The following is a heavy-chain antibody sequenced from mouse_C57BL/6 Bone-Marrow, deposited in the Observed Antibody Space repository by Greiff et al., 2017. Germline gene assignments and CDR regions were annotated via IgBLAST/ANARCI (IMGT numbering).Heavy chain of an antibody. D-gene: IGHD2-4*01. V-gene: IGHV7-3*01. CDR2: IRNKANGYTT. CDR3: ARYRRYDYGEGYWYFDV. Sequence: EVKLVESGGGLVQPGGSLSLSCAASGFTFTDYYMSWVRQPPGKALEWLGFIRNKANGYTTEYSASVKGRFTIASDNSQSILYLQMNAMRAEYSDTYYCARYRRYDYGEGYWYFDVWGTGTTVTVSS. J-gene: IGHJ1*03. CDR1: GFTFTDYY.